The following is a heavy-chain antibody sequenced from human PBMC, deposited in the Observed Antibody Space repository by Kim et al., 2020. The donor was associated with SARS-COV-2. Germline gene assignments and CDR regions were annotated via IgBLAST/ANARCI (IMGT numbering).Heavy chain of an antibody. Sequence: GGSLRLSCAGSGFTFSSYWMTWVRQAPGKGLEWVANIKQDGNQKYYVDSVKGRFTISRDNPKNSLYLQMNSLRAEDTAVYYCARDGDLYSSGKDAFDIWGQGTMVTVSS. CDR2: IKQDGNQK. D-gene: IGHD6-19*01. CDR3: ARDGDLYSSGKDAFDI. J-gene: IGHJ3*02. V-gene: IGHV3-7*01. CDR1: GFTFSSYW.